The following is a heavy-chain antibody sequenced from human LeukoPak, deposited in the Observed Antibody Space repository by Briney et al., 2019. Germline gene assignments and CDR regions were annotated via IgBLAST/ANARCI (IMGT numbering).Heavy chain of an antibody. J-gene: IGHJ6*03. Sequence: ASVKVSCKASGYTFTSYYMHWVRQAPGQGLEWMGIINPSGGSTSYAQKFQGRVTMTGDTSTSTVYMELSSLRSEDTAVYYCARDGLPLRFLESLNYMDVWGKGTTVTVSS. CDR2: INPSGGST. V-gene: IGHV1-46*01. CDR3: ARDGLPLRFLESLNYMDV. CDR1: GYTFTSYY. D-gene: IGHD3-3*01.